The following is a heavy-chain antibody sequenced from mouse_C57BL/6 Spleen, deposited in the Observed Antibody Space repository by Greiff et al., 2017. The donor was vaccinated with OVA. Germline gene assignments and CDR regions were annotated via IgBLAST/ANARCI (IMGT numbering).Heavy chain of an antibody. CDR3: ARGANWDVSYAMDY. CDR1: GYTFTSYW. Sequence: QVQLKQPGAELVKPGASVKMSCKASGYTFTSYWITWVKQRPGQGLEWIGDIYPGSGSTNYNEKFKSKATLTVDTSSSTAYMQLSSLTSEDSAVYYGARGANWDVSYAMDYWGQGTSVTVSS. D-gene: IGHD4-1*01. V-gene: IGHV1-55*01. CDR2: IYPGSGST. J-gene: IGHJ4*01.